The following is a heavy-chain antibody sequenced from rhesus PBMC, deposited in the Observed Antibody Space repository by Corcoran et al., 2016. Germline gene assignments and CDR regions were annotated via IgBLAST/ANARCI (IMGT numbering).Heavy chain of an antibody. Sequence: QVQLQESGPGLVKPSETLSLTCAVSGGSFSSYWWSWIRQPPGKGLEWIGEINGNSGSTNYNPSLKSRVTISKDASKNQFSLKLSSVTAADTAVYYCASPFTIFGLANYFDYWGQGVLVTVSS. CDR2: INGNSGST. D-gene: IGHD3-3*01. CDR3: ASPFTIFGLANYFDY. CDR1: GGSFSSYW. J-gene: IGHJ4*01. V-gene: IGHV4-80*01.